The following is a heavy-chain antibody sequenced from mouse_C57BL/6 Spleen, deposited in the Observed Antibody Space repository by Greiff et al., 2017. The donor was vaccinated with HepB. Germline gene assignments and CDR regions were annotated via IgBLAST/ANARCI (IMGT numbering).Heavy chain of an antibody. D-gene: IGHD3-3*01. Sequence: VQLVESGAELVRPGASVTLSCKASGYTFTDYEMHWVKQTPVHGLEWIGAIDPETGGTAYNQKFKGKAILTADKSSSTAYMELRSLTSEDSAVYYWTGDPSMDYWGQGTSVTVSS. CDR3: TGDPSMDY. CDR2: IDPETGGT. J-gene: IGHJ4*01. V-gene: IGHV1-15*01. CDR1: GYTFTDYE.